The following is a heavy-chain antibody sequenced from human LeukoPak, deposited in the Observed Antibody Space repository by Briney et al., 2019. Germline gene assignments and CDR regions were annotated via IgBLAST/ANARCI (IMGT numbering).Heavy chain of an antibody. J-gene: IGHJ4*02. V-gene: IGHV4-34*01. CDR3: ARVRPTGIAAAGLDY. D-gene: IGHD6-13*01. CDR2: INHSGST. Sequence: PSETLSLTCAVYGGSFSGYYWSWLRQPPGKGLEWIGEINHSGSTNYNPSLKSRVTISVDTSKNQFSLKLSSVTAADTAVYYCARVRPTGIAAAGLDYWGQGTLVTVSS. CDR1: GGSFSGYY.